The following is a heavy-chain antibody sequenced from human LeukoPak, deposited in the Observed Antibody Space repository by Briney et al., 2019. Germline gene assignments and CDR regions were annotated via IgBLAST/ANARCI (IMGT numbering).Heavy chain of an antibody. V-gene: IGHV1-8*03. CDR1: GYTFTSYD. D-gene: IGHD1-1*01. CDR2: MNPNSGNT. Sequence: GASVKVSCKASGYTFTSYDINWVRQATGQGLEWMGWMNPNSGNTGYAQKFQGRVTITRNTSISTAYMELSSLRSEDTAVYYCARVGHPLGRTGKRDRLFDYWGQETLVTVSS. J-gene: IGHJ4*02. CDR3: ARVGHPLGRTGKRDRLFDY.